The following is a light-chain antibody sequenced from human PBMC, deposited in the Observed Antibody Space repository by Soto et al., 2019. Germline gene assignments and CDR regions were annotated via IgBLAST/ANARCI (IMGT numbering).Light chain of an antibody. CDR3: QQYGRSPFT. CDR1: KSVSSNN. Sequence: EIVLTQSPGTLSLSPGERATLSCRASKSVSSNNLAWYQQRPGQAPRVVSYGASTRATGIPERFSGSGSGTDFTLTISRREPEDFAVYYCQQYGRSPFTFGPGTKVDIK. J-gene: IGKJ3*01. V-gene: IGKV3-20*01. CDR2: GAS.